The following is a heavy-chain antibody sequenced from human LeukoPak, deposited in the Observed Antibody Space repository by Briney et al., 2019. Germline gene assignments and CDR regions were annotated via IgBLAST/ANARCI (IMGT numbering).Heavy chain of an antibody. D-gene: IGHD2-2*02. J-gene: IGHJ6*02. Sequence: GGSLRLSCAASGFTFSSYGMHWVRQAPGKGLEWVAVIWYDGSNKYYADSVKGRFTISRDNSKNTLYLQMNSLRAEDTAVYYCAATGLGYCSSTSCYTPGYYYYGMDVWGQGTTVTVSS. CDR3: AATGLGYCSSTSCYTPGYYYYGMDV. CDR2: IWYDGSNK. V-gene: IGHV3-33*03. CDR1: GFTFSSYG.